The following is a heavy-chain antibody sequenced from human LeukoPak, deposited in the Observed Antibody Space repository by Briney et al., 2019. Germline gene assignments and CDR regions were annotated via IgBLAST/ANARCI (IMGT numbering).Heavy chain of an antibody. CDR2: IKQDGSEK. D-gene: IGHD2-2*01. CDR1: GFTFTNYW. V-gene: IGHV3-7*01. CDR3: ATLPYCSSTSCYDY. Sequence: PGGSLRLSCAASGFTFTNYWMSWVRQAPGKGLEWVANIKQDGSEKYYVDSVKGRFTISRDNAKNSLYLQVSSLRAEDTALYYCATLPYCSSTSCYDYWGQGTLVTVSS. J-gene: IGHJ4*02.